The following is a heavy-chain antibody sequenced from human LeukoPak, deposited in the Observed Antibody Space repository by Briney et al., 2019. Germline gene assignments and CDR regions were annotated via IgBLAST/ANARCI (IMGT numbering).Heavy chain of an antibody. CDR2: ISGSGGST. D-gene: IGHD3-22*01. Sequence: PGGSVRLSCAASGFTFSSYAMSWVRQPPGKGLEWVLAISGSGGSTYYADSVTGRYTISRDNSKNTLYLQMNRLRAEDTAVYYCAKNTPMIVAYYFDYWGQGTLVTVSS. J-gene: IGHJ4*02. V-gene: IGHV3-23*01. CDR3: AKNTPMIVAYYFDY. CDR1: GFTFSSYA.